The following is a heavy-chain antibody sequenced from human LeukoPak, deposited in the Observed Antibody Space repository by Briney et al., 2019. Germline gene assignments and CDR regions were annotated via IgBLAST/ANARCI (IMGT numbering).Heavy chain of an antibody. Sequence: PSETLSLTCAVYGGSFSGYYWSWIRQPPGKGLEWIGEINHSGSTNYNPSLKSRVTISVDTSKNQFSLKLSSVTAADTAVYYCAGGRYCSSTSCYRNWFDPWGQGTLVTVSS. J-gene: IGHJ5*02. V-gene: IGHV4-34*01. D-gene: IGHD2-2*02. CDR2: INHSGST. CDR3: AGGRYCSSTSCYRNWFDP. CDR1: GGSFSGYY.